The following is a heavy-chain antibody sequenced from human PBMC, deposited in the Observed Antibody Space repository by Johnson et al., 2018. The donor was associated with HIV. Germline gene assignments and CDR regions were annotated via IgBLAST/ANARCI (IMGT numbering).Heavy chain of an antibody. D-gene: IGHD3-16*01. CDR3: ARGGRAKDAFDI. CDR1: GFTFSSYA. V-gene: IGHV3-30*04. J-gene: IGHJ3*02. Sequence: QEQLVESGGGVVQPGRSLRLSCAASGFTFSSYAMHWVRQAPGKGLEWVAVISYDGSNKYYADSVKGRFSISRDNAKHSLYLQMNSLRAEDTAVYYCARGGRAKDAFDIWGQGTMVTVSS. CDR2: ISYDGSNK.